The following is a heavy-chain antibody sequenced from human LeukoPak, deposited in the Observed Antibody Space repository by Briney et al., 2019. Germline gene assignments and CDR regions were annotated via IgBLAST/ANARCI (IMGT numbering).Heavy chain of an antibody. D-gene: IGHD2-21*02. J-gene: IGHJ5*02. CDR3: ARRRGNCGGDCFGFDP. CDR1: GFTFSSYE. Sequence: GGSLRLSCAASGFTFSSYEMNWVRQAPGKGLEWVSYISSSGSTIYYADSVKGRFTISRDDAKNSLYLQMNSLRAEDTAVYYCARRRGNCGGDCFGFDPWGQGTLVTVSS. CDR2: ISSSGSTI. V-gene: IGHV3-48*03.